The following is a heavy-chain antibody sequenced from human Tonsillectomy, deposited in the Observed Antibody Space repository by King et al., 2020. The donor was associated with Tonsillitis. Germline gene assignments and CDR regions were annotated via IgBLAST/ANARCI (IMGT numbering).Heavy chain of an antibody. V-gene: IGHV3-21*01. CDR3: ARDRGDGYNPSYFDY. CDR2: ISSSSSYI. D-gene: IGHD5-24*01. J-gene: IGHJ4*02. Sequence: VQLVESGGGLVKPGGSLRLSCAASGFTFSSYSMNWVRQAPGKGLEWVSSISSSSSYIYYADSVKGRFTISRDNAKNSLYLQMNSLRAEDTAVYYCARDRGDGYNPSYFDYWGQGTLVTVSS. CDR1: GFTFSSYS.